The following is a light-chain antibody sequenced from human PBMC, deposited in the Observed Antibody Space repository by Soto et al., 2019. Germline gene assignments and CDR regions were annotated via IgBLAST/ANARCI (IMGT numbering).Light chain of an antibody. CDR1: QSVRTS. V-gene: IGKV3-11*01. CDR3: QQRSDWPVT. CDR2: DAS. Sequence: EIVLTQSPATLSLSPGERATLSCRASQSVRTSLAWYQQKPDQAPRLLIYDASNRATGIPARFSGSGSGTDFTLPISRLEPEDFPVYYCQQRSDWPVTFGPGTKVDNK. J-gene: IGKJ3*01.